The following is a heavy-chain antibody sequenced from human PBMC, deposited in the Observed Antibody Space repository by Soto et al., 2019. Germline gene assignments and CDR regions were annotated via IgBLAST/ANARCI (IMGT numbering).Heavy chain of an antibody. CDR3: ARDLDYSGWYVGWFDP. CDR1: GFTFSSYG. D-gene: IGHD6-19*01. CDR2: IWYDGSNK. V-gene: IGHV3-33*01. J-gene: IGHJ5*02. Sequence: VQLVESGGGVVQPGRSLRLSCAASGFTFSSYGMHWVRQAPGKGLEWVAVIWYDGSNKYYADSVKGRFTISRDNSKNTLYLQMNSLRAEDTAVYYCARDLDYSGWYVGWFDPWGQGTLVTVSS.